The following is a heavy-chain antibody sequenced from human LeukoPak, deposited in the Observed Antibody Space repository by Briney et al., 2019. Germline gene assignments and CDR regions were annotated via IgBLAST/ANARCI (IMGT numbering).Heavy chain of an antibody. CDR2: ILYDGSNK. J-gene: IGHJ4*02. CDR3: ARGRGYTYGNDYFDY. CDR1: GFTFSIFS. D-gene: IGHD5-18*01. V-gene: IGHV3-30*02. Sequence: GGSLRLSCEASGFTFSIFSMIWVRQAPDKGLEWVAFILYDGSNKYYADSVKGRFTISRDNSKNTLYLQMNSLRAEDTAVYYCARGRGYTYGNDYFDYWGQGTLVTVSS.